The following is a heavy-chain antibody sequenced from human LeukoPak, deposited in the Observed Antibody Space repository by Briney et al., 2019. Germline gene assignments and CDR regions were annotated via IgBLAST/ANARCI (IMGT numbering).Heavy chain of an antibody. CDR3: ARLPGYCSGGSCYFDS. Sequence: GESLKISFRGSGXTFTSYWIGWVRQMPGKGLEWMGIIFPGDSGTRYNPSFQGQVTISADKSISTAYLPWSSLKASDTAMYYCARLPGYCSGGSCYFDSWGQGTVVTVSS. J-gene: IGHJ4*02. CDR1: GXTFTSYW. D-gene: IGHD2-15*01. V-gene: IGHV5-51*01. CDR2: IFPGDSGT.